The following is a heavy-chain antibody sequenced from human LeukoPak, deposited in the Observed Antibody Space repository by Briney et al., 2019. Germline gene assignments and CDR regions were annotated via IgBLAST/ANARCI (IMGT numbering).Heavy chain of an antibody. J-gene: IGHJ4*02. CDR3: ARGYGYYFDY. CDR2: TNYRSKWYT. Sequence: SQTLSLTCTISGDSVSSNSAAWNWIRQSPSRGLEWLGRTNYRSKWYTDYALSVKSRITINPDTSKNQFSLQLNSVPPEDTAVYYCARGYGYYFDYWGQGTLVTVSP. V-gene: IGHV6-1*01. CDR1: GDSVSSNSAA. D-gene: IGHD5-18*01.